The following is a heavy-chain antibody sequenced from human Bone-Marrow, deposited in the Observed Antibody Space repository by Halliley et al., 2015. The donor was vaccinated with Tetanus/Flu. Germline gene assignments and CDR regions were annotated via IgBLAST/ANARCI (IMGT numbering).Heavy chain of an antibody. J-gene: IGHJ4*02. CDR3: ATGDCGGGSCHFSDF. CDR2: IKRKIDGEST. D-gene: IGHD2-15*01. Sequence: SLRLSCAASGFPFSDVWMHWVRQAPGKAPEWVGRIKRKIDGESTDYVAPVKGRFTISRDDSKDTLYLRMNSLKTEDTAVYSCATGDCGGGSCHFSDFWGQGTLVTVS. CDR1: GFPFSDVW. V-gene: IGHV3-15*01.